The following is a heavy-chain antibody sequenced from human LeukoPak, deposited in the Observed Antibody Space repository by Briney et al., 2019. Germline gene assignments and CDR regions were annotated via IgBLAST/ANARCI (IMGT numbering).Heavy chain of an antibody. CDR3: AKGGGSYYYTHLDY. D-gene: IGHD1-26*01. J-gene: IGHJ4*02. CDR2: ILCDGSKN. CDR1: GFTFSSYG. Sequence: PGGSLRLSCAASGFTFSSYGMHWVRQAPGKGLEWVAVILCDGSKNYYPNSVKGRFTICRDNSKNTLCMQMNSLRPEDTAVYYCAKGGGSYYYTHLDYWGQATLVTVGS. V-gene: IGHV3-30*18.